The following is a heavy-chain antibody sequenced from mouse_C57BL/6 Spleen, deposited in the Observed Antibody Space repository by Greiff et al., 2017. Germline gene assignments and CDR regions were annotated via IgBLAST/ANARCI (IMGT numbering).Heavy chain of an antibody. J-gene: IGHJ1*03. Sequence: EVQLQQSGPELVKPGASVKISCKASGYTFTDYYMNWVKQSHGKSLEWIGDINPNNGGTSYNQKFKGKATLTVDKSSSPAYMELRSLTSEDSAVYYCARSGHYYGSSYWYFDDWGTGTTVTVSS. CDR1: GYTFTDYY. V-gene: IGHV1-26*01. CDR2: INPNNGGT. CDR3: ARSGHYYGSSYWYFDD. D-gene: IGHD1-1*01.